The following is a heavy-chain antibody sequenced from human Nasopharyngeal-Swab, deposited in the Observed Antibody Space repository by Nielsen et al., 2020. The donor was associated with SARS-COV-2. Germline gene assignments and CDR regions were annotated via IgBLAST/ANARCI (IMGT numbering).Heavy chain of an antibody. CDR3: ARDPDVDIVATDAFDI. V-gene: IGHV3-30-3*01. Sequence: GGSLRLSCAASGFTFSSYAMHWVRQAPGKGLEWVAVISYDGSNKYYADSVKGRFTISRDNSKNTLYLQMNSPRAEDTAVYYCARDPDVDIVATDAFDIWGQGTRVTVSS. J-gene: IGHJ3*02. CDR1: GFTFSSYA. CDR2: ISYDGSNK. D-gene: IGHD5-12*01.